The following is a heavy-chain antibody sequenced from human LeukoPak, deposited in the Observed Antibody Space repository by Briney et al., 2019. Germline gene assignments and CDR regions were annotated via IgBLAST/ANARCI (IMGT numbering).Heavy chain of an antibody. CDR2: ISYDGSNK. D-gene: IGHD3-22*01. CDR1: GLTFSSYA. J-gene: IGHJ1*01. V-gene: IGHV3-30*01. Sequence: GRSLRLSCAASGLTFSSYAMHWVRQAPGKGLEWVAVISYDGSNKYYAESVKGRFTISRDHSNNTLYLQMNSLRAEDTAVYYCERDPAGSGYYWYFQHCGQGTLVTVSP. CDR3: ERDPAGSGYYWYFQH.